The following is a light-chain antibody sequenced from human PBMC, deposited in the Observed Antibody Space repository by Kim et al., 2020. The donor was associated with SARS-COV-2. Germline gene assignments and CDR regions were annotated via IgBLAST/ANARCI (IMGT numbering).Light chain of an antibody. CDR3: HQYGSSPYT. CDR2: GAS. J-gene: IGKJ2*01. Sequence: EIVLTQSPGTLSLSPGERATLSCRASQSVRSNYLAWFQQKPGQAPRLLINGASSRATGIPDRFSGSGSGTDFSRTISRLEPEDFAVYYCHQYGSSPYTFGQGTKLEI. V-gene: IGKV3-20*01. CDR1: QSVRSNY.